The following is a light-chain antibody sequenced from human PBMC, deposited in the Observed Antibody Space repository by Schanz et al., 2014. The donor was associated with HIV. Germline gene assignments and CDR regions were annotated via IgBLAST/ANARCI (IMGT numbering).Light chain of an antibody. Sequence: DIQMTQSPSTLSASVGDRVTITCRASQSISSWLAWYQQKPGKAPKLLIYAASTLQSGVPSRFSGSGSGTEFTLTISSLQPEDFATYYCQQYNSFSSTFGQGTKLEIK. J-gene: IGKJ2*01. CDR3: QQYNSFSST. V-gene: IGKV1-5*01. CDR2: AAS. CDR1: QSISSW.